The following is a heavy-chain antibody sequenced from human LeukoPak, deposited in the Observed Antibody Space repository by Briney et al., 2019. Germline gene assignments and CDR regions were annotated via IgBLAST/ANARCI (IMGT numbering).Heavy chain of an antibody. CDR3: ARDPDSRWDWVRYYYYGMDV. J-gene: IGHJ6*02. D-gene: IGHD3/OR15-3a*01. V-gene: IGHV1-8*01. Sequence: ASVKVSCKASGYTFTSYDINWVRQATGQGLEWMGWMNPNSGNTGYAQKFQGRVTMTRNTSISTAYMELSSLRSEDTAVYYCARDPDSRWDWVRYYYYGMDVWGQGTTVTVSS. CDR2: MNPNSGNT. CDR1: GYTFTSYD.